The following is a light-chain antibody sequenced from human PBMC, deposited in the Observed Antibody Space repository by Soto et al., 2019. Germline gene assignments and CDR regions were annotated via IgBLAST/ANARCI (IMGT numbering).Light chain of an antibody. CDR2: DAS. V-gene: IGKV2D-29*01. CDR3: QQYNNWPFT. Sequence: DIVMTETPLSLSVTPGQPASISCKSSQSLLHSDGKTYLYWYQQKSGQPPRLLIYDASTRATGFPARFSGSGSGTEFTLTASSLQPEDFAVYYCQQYNNWPFTFGPGTKVDIK. CDR1: QSLLHSDGKTY. J-gene: IGKJ3*01.